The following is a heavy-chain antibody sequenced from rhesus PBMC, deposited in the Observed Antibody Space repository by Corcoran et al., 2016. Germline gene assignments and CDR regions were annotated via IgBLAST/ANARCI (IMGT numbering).Heavy chain of an antibody. CDR3: TSGYSGSWNSLP. CDR1: GFTFSSYE. V-gene: IGHV3-100*02. Sequence: DVQLVESGGGLVKPGGSLRLSCVASGFTFSSYEMHWVRQAPGKGLEWVSVISESGGTIYYADFVKGRFTISRDNAKNSLFLQMNSLRAEDTAVYYCTSGYSGSWNSLPWGQGVLVTVSS. CDR2: ISESGGTI. D-gene: IGHD6-25*01. J-gene: IGHJ4*01.